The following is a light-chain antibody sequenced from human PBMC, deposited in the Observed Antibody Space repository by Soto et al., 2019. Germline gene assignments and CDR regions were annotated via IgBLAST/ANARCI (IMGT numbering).Light chain of an antibody. J-gene: IGKJ3*01. CDR1: QSVSSY. Sequence: EIVLTQSPATLSLSPGERATLSCRASQSVSSYLAWYQQKPGQAPRLLIYDASNRATRIPARFSGSGSGTDFTLTISSPEPEDFAVYYCQQRSNWQVTFGPGTKVDIK. CDR3: QQRSNWQVT. V-gene: IGKV3-11*01. CDR2: DAS.